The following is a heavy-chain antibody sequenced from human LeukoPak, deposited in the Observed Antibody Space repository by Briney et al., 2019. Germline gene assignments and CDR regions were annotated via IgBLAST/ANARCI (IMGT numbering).Heavy chain of an antibody. V-gene: IGHV3-30*03. J-gene: IGHJ1*01. D-gene: IGHD2-2*01. Sequence: GRSLRLSCAASGLTFSSYDMHWVRPAPGKGLAWVAVISYDGSKKYYADSVKGRFTISRDNAKNSLYLQMNSLRAEDTAVYYCATYSSSNGREFQYWGQGTLVTVSS. CDR3: ATYSSSNGREFQY. CDR2: ISYDGSKK. CDR1: GLTFSSYD.